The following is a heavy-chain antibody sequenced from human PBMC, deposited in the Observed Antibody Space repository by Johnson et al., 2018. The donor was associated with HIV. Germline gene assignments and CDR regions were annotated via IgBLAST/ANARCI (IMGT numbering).Heavy chain of an antibody. CDR3: AKRGSTMIGGAGAFDI. D-gene: IGHD3-22*01. CDR1: GFTFSSYW. Sequence: VQLVESGGGVVQPGGSLRLSCAASGFTFSSYWMHWVRQAPGKGLVWVSRINSDGSSTSYADSVKGRFTISRDNAKNTLYLQMNSLRAEDTAVYYCAKRGSTMIGGAGAFDIWGQGTMVTVSP. J-gene: IGHJ3*02. V-gene: IGHV3-74*02. CDR2: INSDGSST.